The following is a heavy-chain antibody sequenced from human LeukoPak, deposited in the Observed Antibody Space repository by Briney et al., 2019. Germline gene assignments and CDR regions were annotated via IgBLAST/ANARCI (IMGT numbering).Heavy chain of an antibody. J-gene: IGHJ4*02. V-gene: IGHV3-15*01. D-gene: IGHD3-3*01. CDR1: GFTFSNAW. CDR2: IKSKTDGGTT. Sequence: GGSLRLSCAASGFTFSNAWMSWVRQAPGKGLEWVGRIKSKTDGGTTDYAAPVKGRFTISRDDSKNTLYLQMNSLKTEDTAVYYCTTGPLEWLLSDQYYFDYWGQGTLVTVSS. CDR3: TTGPLEWLLSDQYYFDY.